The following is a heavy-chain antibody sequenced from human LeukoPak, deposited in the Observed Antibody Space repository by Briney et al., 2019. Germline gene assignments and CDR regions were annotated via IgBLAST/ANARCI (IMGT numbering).Heavy chain of an antibody. D-gene: IGHD4-17*01. V-gene: IGHV4-38-2*02. J-gene: IGHJ5*02. CDR3: ATEFYGDYNRLDP. CDR1: GYSISSGYY. Sequence: SETLSLTCTVSGYSISSGYYWGWIRQPPGKGLEWIGSIYHSGSTYCNPSLKSRVTISVDTSKNQFSLKLSSVTAADTAVYYCATEFYGDYNRLDPWGQGTLVTVSS. CDR2: IYHSGST.